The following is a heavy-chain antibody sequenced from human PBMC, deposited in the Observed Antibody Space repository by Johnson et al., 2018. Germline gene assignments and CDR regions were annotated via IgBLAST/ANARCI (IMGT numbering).Heavy chain of an antibody. J-gene: IGHJ4*02. Sequence: VQLVQSGGGLVQPGGSLRLSCAASGFTFSDSSVNWVRQAPGKGLEWVSAISGSGGRTYYADSVKGRFTISRDNSKNTLFLQLNSLRAEDTAIYYCVKERTSSGFFDSWGQGTLLTVSS. D-gene: IGHD6-19*01. V-gene: IGHV3-23*04. CDR3: VKERTSSGFFDS. CDR2: ISGSGGRT. CDR1: GFTFSDSS.